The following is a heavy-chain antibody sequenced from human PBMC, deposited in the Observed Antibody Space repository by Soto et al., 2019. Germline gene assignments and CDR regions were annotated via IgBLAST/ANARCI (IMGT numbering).Heavy chain of an antibody. CDR2: ISGSGGRT. Sequence: EVQLLESGGGLVQPGGSLRLSCEASGFTFSIYAMNWVRQAPGKGLEWVSVISGSGGRTYYADSVKGRFTMSRDNSKNTLYLQMNSLGADDTAVYYCAKEVVVESAGRSHYYYYGLDVWGQGTTVTVSS. CDR1: GFTFSIYA. V-gene: IGHV3-23*01. CDR3: AKEVVVESAGRSHYYYYGLDV. D-gene: IGHD2-2*01. J-gene: IGHJ6*02.